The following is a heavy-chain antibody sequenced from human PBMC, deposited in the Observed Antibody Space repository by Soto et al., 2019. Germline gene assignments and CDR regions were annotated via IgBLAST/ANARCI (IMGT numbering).Heavy chain of an antibody. CDR1: GFTLSNYA. Sequence: EVQLLESGGGLVQPGGSLRLSCAASGFTLSNYAMNWVRQAPGKGLEWVSGIRGSGGSTYYADSVKGRFTISRDNSKNTFYLQMNSLRAEDTAVYYCAKLLWGYRYGPFDYWGQGTLVTVSS. CDR2: IRGSGGST. CDR3: AKLLWGYRYGPFDY. D-gene: IGHD5-18*01. V-gene: IGHV3-23*01. J-gene: IGHJ4*02.